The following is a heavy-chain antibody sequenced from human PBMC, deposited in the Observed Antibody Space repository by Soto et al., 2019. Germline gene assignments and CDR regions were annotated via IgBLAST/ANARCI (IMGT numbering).Heavy chain of an antibody. CDR3: ARRIGYCSSISCYYYNAFDI. J-gene: IGHJ3*02. CDR2: ISASSSTM. Sequence: GGSLRLSCAASGFTFSSYSMNWVRQAPGKGLEWISYISASSSTMYYADSVKGRFTISRDNAKNSLYLQMNSLRAEDTAVYYCARRIGYCSSISCYYYNAFDIWGQRTTVTVSS. CDR1: GFTFSSYS. D-gene: IGHD2-2*01. V-gene: IGHV3-48*01.